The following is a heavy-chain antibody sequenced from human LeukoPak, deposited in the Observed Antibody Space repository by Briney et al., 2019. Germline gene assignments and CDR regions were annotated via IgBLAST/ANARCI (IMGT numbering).Heavy chain of an antibody. J-gene: IGHJ3*02. D-gene: IGHD6-6*01. CDR2: IYYSGST. CDR1: GGSISSYY. V-gene: IGHV4-59*01. Sequence: PSETLSLTCTVSGGSISSYYWSWIRQPPGKGLEWIGYIYYSGSTNYNPSLKSRVTISVDTSKDQFSLKLSSVTAADTAVYYCARDLKEYSSSLGAFDIWGQGTMVTVSS. CDR3: ARDLKEYSSSLGAFDI.